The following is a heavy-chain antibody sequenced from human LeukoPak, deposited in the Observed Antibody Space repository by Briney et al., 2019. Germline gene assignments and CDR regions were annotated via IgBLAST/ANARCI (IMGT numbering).Heavy chain of an antibody. Sequence: ASVKVSCKASGYTFTSYGISWVRQAPGQGLEWMGWISAYNGNTNYAQKLQGRVTMTTDTSTSTAYMELSRLRSDDTAVYYCARVTYDSSGYYYVPVYERHWKYFDYWGQGTLVTVSS. CDR3: ARVTYDSSGYYYVPVYERHWKYFDY. CDR2: ISAYNGNT. J-gene: IGHJ4*02. CDR1: GYTFTSYG. D-gene: IGHD3-22*01. V-gene: IGHV1-18*01.